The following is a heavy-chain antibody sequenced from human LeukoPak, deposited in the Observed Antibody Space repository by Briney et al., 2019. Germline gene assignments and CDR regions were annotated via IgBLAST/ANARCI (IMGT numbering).Heavy chain of an antibody. J-gene: IGHJ4*02. Sequence: GASVKVSCKASGYTFTGYYMHWVRQAPGQGLEWMGWINPNSGGTNYAQKFQGRVTMTRDTSISTAYMELSRLRSDDTAVYYCARVPYYDFWSGYRFDYWGQGTLVTVSS. V-gene: IGHV1-2*02. CDR3: ARVPYYDFWSGYRFDY. D-gene: IGHD3-3*01. CDR1: GYTFTGYY. CDR2: INPNSGGT.